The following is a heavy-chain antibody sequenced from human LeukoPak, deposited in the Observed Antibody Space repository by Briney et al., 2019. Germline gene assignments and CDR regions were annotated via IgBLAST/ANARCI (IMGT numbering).Heavy chain of an antibody. V-gene: IGHV1-2*02. J-gene: IGHJ4*02. CDR1: GYTFTGYY. Sequence: GASVKVSCKASGYTFTGYYMHWVRQAPGQGLEWMGWINPNSGGTNYAQKLQGRVTMTTDTSTSTAYMELRSLRSDDTAVYYCARSGSYVGNFDYWGQGTLVTVSS. CDR2: INPNSGGT. CDR3: ARSGSYVGNFDY. D-gene: IGHD1-26*01.